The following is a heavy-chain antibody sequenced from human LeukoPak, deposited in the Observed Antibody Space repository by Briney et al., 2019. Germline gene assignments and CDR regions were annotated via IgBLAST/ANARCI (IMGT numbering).Heavy chain of an antibody. Sequence: SVKVSCKASGFTFTSSAMQWVRQARGKRLEWIGWIVVGSGNTNYAQKFQERVTITRDMSTSTAYMELSSLRSEDTAVYYCAACPWYYYDSSANFDPWGQGTLVTVSS. CDR3: AACPWYYYDSSANFDP. V-gene: IGHV1-58*02. CDR1: GFTFTSSA. D-gene: IGHD3-22*01. J-gene: IGHJ5*02. CDR2: IVVGSGNT.